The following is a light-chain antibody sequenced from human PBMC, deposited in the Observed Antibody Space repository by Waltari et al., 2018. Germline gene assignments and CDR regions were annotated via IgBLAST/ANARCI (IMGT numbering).Light chain of an antibody. CDR1: QSLDSW. CDR2: KAS. Sequence: DIQMTQSPSTLSASVGDRVTITCRASQSLDSWLAWYQQKPGKAPNLLIYKASTLKSGVPSRFSGSGSGTEFTLTISSLQPDDFATYYCQQYNTFSDYTFGQGTKLEIK. CDR3: QQYNTFSDYT. J-gene: IGKJ2*01. V-gene: IGKV1-5*03.